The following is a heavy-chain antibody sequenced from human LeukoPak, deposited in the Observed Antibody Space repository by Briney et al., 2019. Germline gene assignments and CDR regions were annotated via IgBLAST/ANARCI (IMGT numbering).Heavy chain of an antibody. V-gene: IGHV3-30*18. CDR1: GFTFSSYG. CDR3: AKFGVAAGTDYWYFDL. D-gene: IGHD6-19*01. J-gene: IGHJ2*01. CDR2: VSYDGRYR. Sequence: GGSLTLSCVPSGFTFSSYGMYWVRQAPGKGLERVAAVSYDGRYRYYADSVKGRFTISRDNSKNTLYLQMDSLRAEDTAVYYCAKFGVAAGTDYWYFDLWGRGTLVTVSS.